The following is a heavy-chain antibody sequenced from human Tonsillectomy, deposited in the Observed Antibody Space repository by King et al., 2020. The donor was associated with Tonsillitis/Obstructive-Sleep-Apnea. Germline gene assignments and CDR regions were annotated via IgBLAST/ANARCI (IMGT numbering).Heavy chain of an antibody. D-gene: IGHD2-15*01. Sequence: VQLVESGGGLIQPGGSLRLSCAASGFTVSNEYMSWVRQAPGKGLEWVSVIYSGGSTYYADSVKGRFTNSRDNSKNTVYLQMRRLRDGDTAVNYCASGYCSGGSCPHYYYMDVWGKGTTVTVS. CDR2: IYSGGST. CDR1: GFTVSNEY. V-gene: IGHV3-53*01. CDR3: ASGYCSGGSCPHYYYMDV. J-gene: IGHJ6*03.